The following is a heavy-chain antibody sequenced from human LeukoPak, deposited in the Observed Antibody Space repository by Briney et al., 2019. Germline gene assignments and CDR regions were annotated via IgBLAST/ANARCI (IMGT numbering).Heavy chain of an antibody. J-gene: IGHJ4*02. D-gene: IGHD3-3*01. CDR1: GFTFSSYA. V-gene: IGHV3-23*01. Sequence: GGSLRLSCAASGFTFSSYAMSWVRQAPGKGLEWVSAISGSGGSTYYADSVRGRFTISRDNTKNTLYLQMNTLRAEDTAVYYCARDMSTYYTVDSWGQGNLVTVSS. CDR3: ARDMSTYYTVDS. CDR2: ISGSGGST.